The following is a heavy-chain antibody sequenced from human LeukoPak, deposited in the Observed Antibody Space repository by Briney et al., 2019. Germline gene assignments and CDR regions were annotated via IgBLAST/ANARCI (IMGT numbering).Heavy chain of an antibody. CDR3: ALLAVASDFDY. CDR1: GYSFSSNM. V-gene: IGHV3-48*03. J-gene: IGHJ4*02. Sequence: GGSLRLSCVVSGYSFSSNMMNWVRQAPGKGLEWVSNIGSSGAIRHYADSVKGRFSISRDNAENSLFLQMNSLRVEDTGIYYCALLAVASDFDYWGQGALVTVSS. D-gene: IGHD6-19*01. CDR2: IGSSGAIR.